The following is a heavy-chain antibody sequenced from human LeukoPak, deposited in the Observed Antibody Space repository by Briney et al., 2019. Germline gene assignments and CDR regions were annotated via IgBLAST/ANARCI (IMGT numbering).Heavy chain of an antibody. J-gene: IGHJ6*03. Sequence: PGGSLRLSCAASGFTFSDYNMRWIRQAPGKGLEWVSSISRSGSTKYYADSVKGRFTISRDNAKNSLFLQMNSLRAEDTAVYYCARVLRYCSGGNCYSGGLGYMDVWGKGTTVTVSS. CDR3: ARVLRYCSGGNCYSGGLGYMDV. V-gene: IGHV3-11*01. D-gene: IGHD2-15*01. CDR1: GFTFSDYN. CDR2: ISRSGSTK.